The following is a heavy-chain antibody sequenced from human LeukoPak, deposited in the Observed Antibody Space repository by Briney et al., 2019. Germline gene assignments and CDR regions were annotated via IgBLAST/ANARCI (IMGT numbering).Heavy chain of an antibody. V-gene: IGHV4-39*01. CDR3: ARQRPAAHFDY. D-gene: IGHD2-2*01. CDR2: IYYSGGT. J-gene: IGHJ4*02. Sequence: SETLSLTCTVSGGSISSSSYYWGWIRQPPGKGLGWIGSIYYSGGTYYNPSLKSRVTISVDTSKNQFSLKLSSVTAADTAVYYCARQRPAAHFDYWGQGTLVTVSS. CDR1: GGSISSSSYY.